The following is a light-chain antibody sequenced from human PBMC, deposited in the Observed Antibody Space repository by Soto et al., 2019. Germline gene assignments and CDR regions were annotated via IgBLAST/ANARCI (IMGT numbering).Light chain of an antibody. CDR1: QRVSSN. Sequence: EIVLTQSPCTLSLSPGERASLSCRASQRVSSNYLAWYQQKPGQAPRPLIYGASTRATGIPARFSGSGSGTEFTLTISSLQSEDFAVYYCQQYNNWPPWTFGQRTKVDI. CDR3: QQYNNWPPWT. V-gene: IGKV3-15*01. J-gene: IGKJ1*01. CDR2: GAS.